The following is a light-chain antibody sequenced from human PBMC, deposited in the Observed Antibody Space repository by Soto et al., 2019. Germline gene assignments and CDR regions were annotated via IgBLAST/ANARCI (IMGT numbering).Light chain of an antibody. CDR1: QSITTY. J-gene: IGKJ3*01. CDR2: AAS. Sequence: DIQMTQSPSSLSASIGDRVTFTCRTSQSITTYLNWYQQKPGTAPKLLIYAASSLQSGVPSRISGSGSGTYFTLTISNLQPEDIATYYCQKHDGVPQFGPGTKVDF. V-gene: IGKV1-39*02. CDR3: QKHDGVPQ.